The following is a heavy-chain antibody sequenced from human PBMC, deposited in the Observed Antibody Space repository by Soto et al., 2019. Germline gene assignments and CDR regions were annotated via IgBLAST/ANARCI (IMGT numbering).Heavy chain of an antibody. CDR3: ARDGPLGYCSGGSCYYDAFDI. Sequence: GGSLRLSCAASGFTFSSYWMSWVRQAPGKGLEWAANIKQDGSEKYYVDSVKGRFTISRDNAKNSLYLQMNSLRAEDTAVYYCARDGPLGYCSGGSCYYDAFDIWGQGTMVTVSS. CDR1: GFTFSSYW. V-gene: IGHV3-7*01. CDR2: IKQDGSEK. J-gene: IGHJ3*02. D-gene: IGHD2-15*01.